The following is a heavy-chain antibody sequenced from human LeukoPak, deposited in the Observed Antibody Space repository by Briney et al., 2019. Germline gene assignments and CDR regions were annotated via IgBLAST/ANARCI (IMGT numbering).Heavy chain of an antibody. CDR3: ATGLGSGYDYYFDY. D-gene: IGHD5-12*01. J-gene: IGHJ4*02. Sequence: ASVKVSCKVSGYTLTELSMHWVRQAPGKGLEGMGGFDPEDGETIYAQKFQCRVNMTEDKSTDTAYMELSSLRSEDTAVYYCATGLGSGYDYYFDYWRQGTLVTVSS. V-gene: IGHV1-24*01. CDR2: FDPEDGET. CDR1: GYTLTELS.